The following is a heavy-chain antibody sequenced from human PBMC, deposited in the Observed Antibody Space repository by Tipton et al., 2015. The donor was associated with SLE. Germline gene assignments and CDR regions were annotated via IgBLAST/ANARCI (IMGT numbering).Heavy chain of an antibody. Sequence: QVQLVQSGPEVKKPGASVKVSCKASRYTFTDYYLHWVRQAPGQGLQWMGWINPNSGGTNYSQSFQGRLTMTRDTSISTAYMGFSRLRSDDTAVYYCARDMGSGEGLFDYWGQGTLVTVSS. D-gene: IGHD3-10*01. CDR3: ARDMGSGEGLFDY. CDR1: RYTFTDYY. CDR2: INPNSGGT. V-gene: IGHV1-2*02. J-gene: IGHJ4*02.